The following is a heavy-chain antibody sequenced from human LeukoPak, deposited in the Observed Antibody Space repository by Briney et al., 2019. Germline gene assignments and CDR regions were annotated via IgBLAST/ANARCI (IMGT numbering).Heavy chain of an antibody. Sequence: PSETLSLTCTVSGGSISSYYWSWIRQPAGKGLEWIGRIYTSGSTNYNPSLKSRVTISVDTSKNQFSLKLSSVTAADTAVYYCARVSYYGSGSPYYYYYYMDVWGKGTTVTISS. J-gene: IGHJ6*03. CDR2: IYTSGST. CDR3: ARVSYYGSGSPYYYYYYMDV. D-gene: IGHD3-10*01. V-gene: IGHV4-4*07. CDR1: GGSISSYY.